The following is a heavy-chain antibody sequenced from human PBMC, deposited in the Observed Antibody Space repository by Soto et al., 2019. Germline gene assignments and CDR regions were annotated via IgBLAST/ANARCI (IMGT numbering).Heavy chain of an antibody. CDR3: ARRNSGWYFDL. D-gene: IGHD4-4*01. J-gene: IGHJ2*01. V-gene: IGHV3-23*01. CDR2: ISGSGDST. CDR1: GFTFSSYA. Sequence: EVQLLESGGGLVQPGGSLRLSCAASGFTFSSYAMNWVRQAPGKGLQWVSVISGSGDSTYYADSVKGRFTISRDNSKNTLYLQMNSLRAEDTAGYYCARRNSGWYFDLWGRGTLVTVSS.